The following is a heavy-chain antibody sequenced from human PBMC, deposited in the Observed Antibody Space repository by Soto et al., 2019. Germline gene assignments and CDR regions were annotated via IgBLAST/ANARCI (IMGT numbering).Heavy chain of an antibody. CDR3: ARGGYYYDTRDAFDI. CDR1: GFTFSSYE. D-gene: IGHD3-22*01. V-gene: IGHV3-48*03. J-gene: IGHJ3*02. CDR2: ISSSGSTI. Sequence: GGSLRLSCAASGFTFSSYEMNWVRQAPGKGLEWVSYISSSGSTIYYADSVKGRFTISRDNAKNSLYLQMNSLRAEDTAVYYCARGGYYYDTRDAFDIWGQWTMVTVSS.